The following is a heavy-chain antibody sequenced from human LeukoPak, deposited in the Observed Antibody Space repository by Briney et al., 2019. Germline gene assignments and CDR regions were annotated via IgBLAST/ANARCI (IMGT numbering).Heavy chain of an antibody. Sequence: PGRSLRLSCAASGFTFSSYAMHWVRQAPGKGLEWVAVISYDGSNKYYADSVKGRFTISRDNSKNTLYLQMNSLRAEDTAVYYCAKVWGGWYYAFDIWGQGTMVTVSS. J-gene: IGHJ3*02. D-gene: IGHD6-19*01. CDR2: ISYDGSNK. CDR3: AKVWGGWYYAFDI. V-gene: IGHV3-30*04. CDR1: GFTFSSYA.